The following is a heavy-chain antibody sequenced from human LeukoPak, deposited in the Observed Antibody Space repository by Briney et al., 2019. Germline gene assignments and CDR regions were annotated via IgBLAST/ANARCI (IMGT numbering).Heavy chain of an antibody. CDR2: IKQDGSEK. D-gene: IGHD6-13*01. CDR3: ARDSAGNDY. CDR1: GFTFSTYW. Sequence: GGSLRLSCAASGFTFSTYWMSWVRQAPGKGLEWVANIKQDGSEKYYIDSVKGRFTISRDNAKNSLYLQMNSLRAEDTAMYYCARDSAGNDYWGQGTLVTVPS. J-gene: IGHJ4*02. V-gene: IGHV3-7*01.